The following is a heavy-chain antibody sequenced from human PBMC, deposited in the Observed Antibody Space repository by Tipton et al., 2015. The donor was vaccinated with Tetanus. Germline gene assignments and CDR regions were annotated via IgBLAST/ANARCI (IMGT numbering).Heavy chain of an antibody. D-gene: IGHD3-16*01. V-gene: IGHV1-46*01. CDR2: INPSGGST. CDR3: SREVGAYGPRSAFDY. J-gene: IGHJ4*02. Sequence: QLVQSGAEVKKPGASVKVSCKASGYTFTSYYMHWVRQAPGQGLEWMGIINPSGGSTSYAQKFQGRVTMTRDTSTSTVYMELSSLSPEATGLYFCSREVGAYGPRSAFDYWGQGTLVTVSS. CDR1: GYTFTSYY.